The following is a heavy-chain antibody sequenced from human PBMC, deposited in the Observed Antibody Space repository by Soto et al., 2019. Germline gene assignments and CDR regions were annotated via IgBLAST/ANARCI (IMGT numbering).Heavy chain of an antibody. V-gene: IGHV3-30*18. Sequence: QVQLVESGGGVVQPGRSLRLSCAASGFTFSSYGMHWVRQAPGKGLEWVAVISYDGSNKYYADSVKGRFTISRDNSKNTLYLQMNSLRAEDTAVYYCAKDGLGYCSGGSCYFDYWGQGTLVTVSS. D-gene: IGHD2-15*01. CDR1: GFTFSSYG. CDR3: AKDGLGYCSGGSCYFDY. CDR2: ISYDGSNK. J-gene: IGHJ4*02.